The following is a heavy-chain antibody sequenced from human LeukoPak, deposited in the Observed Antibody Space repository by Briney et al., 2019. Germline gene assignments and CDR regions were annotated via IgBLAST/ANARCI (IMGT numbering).Heavy chain of an antibody. J-gene: IGHJ6*03. CDR2: INHSGST. Sequence: PSETLSLTCAVYGGSFSGYYWSWIRQPPGKGLEWIGEINHSGSTNYNPSLKSRVTISVDTSKNQFSLKLSSVTAADTAVYYCARGCFRGYYYYYMDVWGKGTTVTVSS. CDR1: GGSFSGYY. D-gene: IGHD2-15*01. V-gene: IGHV4-34*01. CDR3: ARGCFRGYYYYYMDV.